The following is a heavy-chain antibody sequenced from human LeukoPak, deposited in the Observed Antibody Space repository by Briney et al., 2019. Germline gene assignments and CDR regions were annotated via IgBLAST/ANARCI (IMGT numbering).Heavy chain of an antibody. Sequence: SSVTVSCKASGGTFSSYAISWVRQAPGQGLEWMGGIIPIFGTANYAQKFQGRVTITADESTSTAYMELSSLRSEDTAVYYCARDVDTAIRGAFDIWGQGTMVTVSS. CDR1: GGTFSSYA. V-gene: IGHV1-69*13. J-gene: IGHJ3*02. D-gene: IGHD5-18*01. CDR3: ARDVDTAIRGAFDI. CDR2: IIPIFGTA.